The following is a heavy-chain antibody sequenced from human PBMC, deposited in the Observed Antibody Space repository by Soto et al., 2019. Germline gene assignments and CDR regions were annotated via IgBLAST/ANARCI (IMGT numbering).Heavy chain of an antibody. D-gene: IGHD3-10*01. CDR3: AREGYAYGLDF. J-gene: IGHJ4*02. Sequence: EVQLVQTGGGLIKPGGSLSLSCAASGLSVSDKYMSWVRQAPGKGLEWVSLTYPGGNSYFADFVKGRFIVSRDISKNTLFLHMNSLAAEDTAVYYGAREGYAYGLDFWGQGSLVTVSS. CDR2: TYPGGNS. V-gene: IGHV3-53*02. CDR1: GLSVSDKY.